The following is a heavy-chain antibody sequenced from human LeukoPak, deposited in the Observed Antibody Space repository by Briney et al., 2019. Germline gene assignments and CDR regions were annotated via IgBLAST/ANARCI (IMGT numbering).Heavy chain of an antibody. V-gene: IGHV4-34*01. D-gene: IGHD3-22*01. CDR2: INHSGGT. J-gene: IGHJ3*02. CDR3: AKSNGYGLIDI. CDR1: NGPFSGYY. Sequence: SETLSLTCAVYNGPFSGYYWSWIRQSPGKGLEWIGEINHSGGTNYNPSLKSRLTISVDTSKNQFSLKLNSVTAADTAVYYCAKSNGYGLIDIWGQGTMVTVSS.